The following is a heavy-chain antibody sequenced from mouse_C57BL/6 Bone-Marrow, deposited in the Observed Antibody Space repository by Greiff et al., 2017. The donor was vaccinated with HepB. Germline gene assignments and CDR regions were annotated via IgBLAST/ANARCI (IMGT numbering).Heavy chain of an antibody. CDR3: AIDSYCSSSWFAY. Sequence: VQLQQPGAELVKPGASVKLSCKASGYTFTSYWMHWVKQRPGQGLEWIGMIHPNSGSTNYNEKFKSKATLTVDKSSSTAYMQLSSLTSEDSAVYYCAIDSYCSSSWFAYWGQGTLVTVSA. J-gene: IGHJ3*01. CDR1: GYTFTSYW. V-gene: IGHV1-64*01. D-gene: IGHD1-1*01. CDR2: IHPNSGST.